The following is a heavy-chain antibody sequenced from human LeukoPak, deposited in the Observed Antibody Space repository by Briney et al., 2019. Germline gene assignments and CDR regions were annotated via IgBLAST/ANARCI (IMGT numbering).Heavy chain of an antibody. J-gene: IGHJ3*02. D-gene: IGHD1-26*01. V-gene: IGHV3-20*04. CDR1: GFTFGDYA. CDR3: ARVGVGATSAFDI. Sequence: GGSLRLSCTASGFTFGDYAMSWFRQAPGKGPEWLSGINWNGGSTGYADSVKGRFTISRDNAKNSLYLQMNSLRAEDTAVYYCARVGVGATSAFDIWGQGTMVTVSS. CDR2: INWNGGST.